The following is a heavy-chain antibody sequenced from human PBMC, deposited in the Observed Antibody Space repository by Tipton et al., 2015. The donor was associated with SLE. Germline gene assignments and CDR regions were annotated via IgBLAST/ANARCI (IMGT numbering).Heavy chain of an antibody. CDR3: ARVGGGYYYYYMDV. CDR2: IYYSGST. Sequence: TLSLTCTVSGGSISSYYWSWIRQPPGKGLEWIGYIYYSGSTNYNPSRKSRVTISVDTSKNQFSLKLSSVTAADTAVYYCARVGGGYYYYYMDVWGKGTTVTVSS. CDR1: GGSISSYY. V-gene: IGHV4-59*01. D-gene: IGHD3-16*01. J-gene: IGHJ6*03.